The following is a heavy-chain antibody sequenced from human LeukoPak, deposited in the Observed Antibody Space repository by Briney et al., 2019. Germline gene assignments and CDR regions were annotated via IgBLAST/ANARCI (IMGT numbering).Heavy chain of an antibody. CDR2: IYYSGTT. CDR3: AREKLKLRDTFDI. Sequence: SETLSLTCTVSGGSISSGDYYWSWIRQPPGKGLEWIGYIYYSGTTYYNPSLKSRVTISVDTSKNQFSLKLSSVTAADTAVYYCAREKLKLRDTFDIWGQGTMVTVSS. V-gene: IGHV4-30-4*01. D-gene: IGHD1-7*01. J-gene: IGHJ3*02. CDR1: GGSISSGDYY.